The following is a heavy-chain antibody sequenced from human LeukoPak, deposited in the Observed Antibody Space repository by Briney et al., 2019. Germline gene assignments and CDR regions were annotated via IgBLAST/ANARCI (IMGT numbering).Heavy chain of an antibody. Sequence: PGGSLRLSCAASGFTFSSAWMSWVRQAPGKGLEWVGRILSKTDGETTDYAAPVKGRFTISRDGSKDTLYLQMNSLKTEDTALYYCTTTGGSTTRFVDYWGQGTLVTVSS. CDR3: TTTGGSTTRFVDY. D-gene: IGHD1-26*01. CDR2: ILSKTDGETT. CDR1: GFTFSSAW. V-gene: IGHV3-15*01. J-gene: IGHJ4*02.